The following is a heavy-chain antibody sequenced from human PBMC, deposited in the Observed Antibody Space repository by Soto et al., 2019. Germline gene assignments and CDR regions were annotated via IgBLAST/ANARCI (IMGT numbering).Heavy chain of an antibody. D-gene: IGHD2-15*01. J-gene: IGHJ6*02. CDR3: ARAGCDGGSCYTLVGLRYGMDV. V-gene: IGHV3-30-3*01. Sequence: QVQLVESGGGVVQPGRSLRLSCAASGFTFSSYVMYWVRQAPGKGLEWVAVISYDGNNKYYADSVKGRFTISRDNSKNTLYLQMNSLRAEDTAVYYCARAGCDGGSCYTLVGLRYGMDVWGQGTTVTVS. CDR2: ISYDGNNK. CDR1: GFTFSSYV.